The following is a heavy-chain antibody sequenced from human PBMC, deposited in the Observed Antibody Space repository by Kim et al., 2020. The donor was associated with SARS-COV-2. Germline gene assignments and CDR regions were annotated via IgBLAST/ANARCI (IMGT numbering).Heavy chain of an antibody. CDR3: AKDDWTGTSALDY. J-gene: IGHJ4*02. V-gene: IGHV3-23*01. D-gene: IGHD1-1*01. Sequence: YADSVKGRFTISRDNSKNTLYLQMNSLRAEDTAVYYCAKDDWTGTSALDYWGQGTLVTVSS.